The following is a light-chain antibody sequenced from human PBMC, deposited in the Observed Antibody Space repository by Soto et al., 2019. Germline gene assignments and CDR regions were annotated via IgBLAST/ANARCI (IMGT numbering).Light chain of an antibody. CDR1: SSDVGGYNY. CDR2: EVS. Sequence: QSVLTQPASVSGSPGQSITISCTGTSSDVGGYNYVSWYQQHPGKAPKLIIYEVSNRPSGVSNRFSGSKSGNTASLTISGLXAEDEADYYCSSYTSSSTPVVFGTGTKVTVL. V-gene: IGLV2-14*01. CDR3: SSYTSSSTPVV. J-gene: IGLJ1*01.